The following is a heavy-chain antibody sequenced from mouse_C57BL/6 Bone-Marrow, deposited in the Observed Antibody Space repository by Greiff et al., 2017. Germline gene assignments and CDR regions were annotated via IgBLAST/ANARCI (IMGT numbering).Heavy chain of an antibody. V-gene: IGHV10-1*01. CDR3: VRGDYVAY. CDR2: IRSKSNNYAT. J-gene: IGHJ3*01. CDR1: GFSFNTYA. D-gene: IGHD2-4*01. Sequence: EVQVVESGGGLVQPKGSLKLSCAASGFSFNTYAMNWVRQAPGKGLEWVARIRSKSNNYATYYADSVKDRFTISRDDSESMLYLQMNNVKTEDTAMYYCVRGDYVAYWGQGTLVTVSA.